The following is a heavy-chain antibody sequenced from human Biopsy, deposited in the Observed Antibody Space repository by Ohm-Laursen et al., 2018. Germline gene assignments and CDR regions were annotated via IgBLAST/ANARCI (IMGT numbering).Heavy chain of an antibody. Sequence: SLRLSCAASGFDFSDYSMSWVRQAPGKGLEWVSSVTTTSSYIYYADSVKGRFTISRDNAKNSLYLQMNSLRAEDTAVYYCARDGEAKYCKHGVCPSDFWGQGTLATVSS. D-gene: IGHD2-8*01. CDR3: ARDGEAKYCKHGVCPSDF. CDR1: GFDFSDYS. J-gene: IGHJ4*02. CDR2: VTTTSSYI. V-gene: IGHV3-21*01.